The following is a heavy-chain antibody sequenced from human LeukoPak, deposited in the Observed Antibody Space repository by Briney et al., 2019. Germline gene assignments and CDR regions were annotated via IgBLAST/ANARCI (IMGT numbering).Heavy chain of an antibody. D-gene: IGHD4-23*01. J-gene: IGHJ4*02. V-gene: IGHV3-23*01. CDR3: AKVAWLGTVASYYFDS. CDR2: IRSGGDTT. CDR1: GITLSNHA. Sequence: GGSLRLSCAVSGITLSNHAMSWVRQAPGKGLAWVPAIRSGGDTTYYADSVKGRFTISRDNSKNMVYLQMNSLRADDTAVYYCAKVAWLGTVASYYFDSWGQGTQVTVSS.